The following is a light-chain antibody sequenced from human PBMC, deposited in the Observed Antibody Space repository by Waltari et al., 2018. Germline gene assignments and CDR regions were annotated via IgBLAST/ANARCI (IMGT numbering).Light chain of an antibody. Sequence: ELVMTQSPATLSVSPGERAPLSCRASQSDSTSLAWYQQTPGQAPRLLIYRASTRAAGIPDRFSGSGSGTEFTLTISSLQSEDSAIYYCQQYNIWPWTFGQGTKVDIK. CDR2: RAS. CDR1: QSDSTS. V-gene: IGKV3-15*01. CDR3: QQYNIWPWT. J-gene: IGKJ1*01.